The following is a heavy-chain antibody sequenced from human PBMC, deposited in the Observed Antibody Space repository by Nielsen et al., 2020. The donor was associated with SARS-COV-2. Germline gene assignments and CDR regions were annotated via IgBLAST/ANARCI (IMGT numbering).Heavy chain of an antibody. CDR3: AIIAVAGTDWFDP. J-gene: IGHJ5*02. D-gene: IGHD6-19*01. CDR1: GFTFSSYS. Sequence: GESLKISCAASGFTFSSYSMNWVRQAPGKGLEWVSYISSSSSTIYYADSVKGRFTISRDNAKNSLYLQMNSLRDEDTAVYYCAIIAVAGTDWFDPWGQGTLVTVSS. V-gene: IGHV3-48*02. CDR2: ISSSSSTI.